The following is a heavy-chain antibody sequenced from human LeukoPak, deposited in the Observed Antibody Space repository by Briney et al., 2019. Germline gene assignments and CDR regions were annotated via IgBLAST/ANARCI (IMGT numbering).Heavy chain of an antibody. J-gene: IGHJ4*02. CDR1: GGTFSNYA. D-gene: IGHD4-17*01. CDR3: ATLNRGDYVEYFDY. Sequence: ASVKVSCKASGGTFSNYAISWVRQAPGQGLEWMGGIIPIFGTANYAQKFQGRVTITADESTSTAYMELSSLRSEDTAVYYCATLNRGDYVEYFDYWGQGTLVTVSS. CDR2: IIPIFGTA. V-gene: IGHV1-69*13.